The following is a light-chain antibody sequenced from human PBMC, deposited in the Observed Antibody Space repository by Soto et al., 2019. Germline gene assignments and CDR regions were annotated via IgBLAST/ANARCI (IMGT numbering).Light chain of an antibody. CDR3: QQYSNLWT. CDR2: DVS. Sequence: DIQMTQSPSTLSASVGDRVTISCRASQSFSRWLAWYQQKPGKPPQLLIYDVSRLESGVPSRFSGSGSETEFTLTISSLQDEDAGTYYCQQYSNLWTFGQGTKVEV. J-gene: IGKJ1*01. V-gene: IGKV1-5*01. CDR1: QSFSRW.